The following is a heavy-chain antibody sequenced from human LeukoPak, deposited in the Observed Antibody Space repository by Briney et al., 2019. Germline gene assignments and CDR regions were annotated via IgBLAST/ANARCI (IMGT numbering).Heavy chain of an antibody. CDR3: ARVIVSTIAGLDS. J-gene: IGHJ5*01. CDR1: GFTFSNYW. V-gene: IGHV3-7*04. CDR2: VKPDGSEE. Sequence: PGGSLRLSCEASGFTFSNYWMSWVRQAPGKGLEWMANVKPDGSEEYYVDSVKGRFTISRDNAKNSLYLQMNSLRVEDTAVYYRARVIVSTIAGLDSWGQGILVTVSS. D-gene: IGHD5/OR15-5a*01.